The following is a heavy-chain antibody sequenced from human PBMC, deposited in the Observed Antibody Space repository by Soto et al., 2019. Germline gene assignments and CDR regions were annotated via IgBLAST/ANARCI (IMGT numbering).Heavy chain of an antibody. V-gene: IGHV1-46*01. CDR3: ARSLLQGDF. Sequence: QVQLVQSGAEVKKPGASVKVSCKASGYTFIHYYIHWVRQAPGQGLEWMAIINPNGGSTHYAQKFQGRVTVTRDTSTSTVSMELNSLGSDDTAVYFCARSLLQGDFWGQGTLVTVSS. CDR1: GYTFIHYY. J-gene: IGHJ4*02. CDR2: INPNGGST. D-gene: IGHD2-21*01.